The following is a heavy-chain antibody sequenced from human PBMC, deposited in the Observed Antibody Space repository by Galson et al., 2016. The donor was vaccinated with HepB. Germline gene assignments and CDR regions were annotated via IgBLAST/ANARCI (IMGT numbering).Heavy chain of an antibody. V-gene: IGHV4-31*03. CDR1: GGSINSGPYY. CDR2: IYHTGTT. Sequence: TLSLTCTVSGGSINSGPYYWSWIRQHPGKGLEWIGYIYHTGTTYYNPSLQSRVAISADTSKNQFSLNLNSVTAADTAFYFCARDKESSSWLGTFEFWGQGILVTVSS. D-gene: IGHD6-13*01. CDR3: ARDKESSSWLGTFEF. J-gene: IGHJ1*01.